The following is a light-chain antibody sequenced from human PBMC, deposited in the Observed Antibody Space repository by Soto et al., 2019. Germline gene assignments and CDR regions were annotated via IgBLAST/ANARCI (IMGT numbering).Light chain of an antibody. CDR1: QSVSSSY. CDR2: GAS. CDR3: QQYGSSRWT. Sequence: SLSPGERATLSCRASQSVSSSYLAWYQQKPGQSPRLLIYGASSRATGIPDRFSGSGSGTDFTLTISRLEPEDFAVYYCQQYGSSRWTFGQGTKVDIK. V-gene: IGKV3-20*01. J-gene: IGKJ1*01.